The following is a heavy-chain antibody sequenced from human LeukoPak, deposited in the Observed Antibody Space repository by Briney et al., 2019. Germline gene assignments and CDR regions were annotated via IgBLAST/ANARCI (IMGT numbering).Heavy chain of an antibody. D-gene: IGHD2-15*01. Sequence: ASVKVSCKASGYTFTVYYMHWVRQAPGQGLEWMGWINPNSGGTNYAQKFQGRVTMTRDTSISTAYMELSRLRSDDTAVYYCARVSATPTGYCSGGSCWDWFDPWGQGTLVTVSS. CDR1: GYTFTVYY. CDR2: INPNSGGT. V-gene: IGHV1-2*02. CDR3: ARVSATPTGYCSGGSCWDWFDP. J-gene: IGHJ5*02.